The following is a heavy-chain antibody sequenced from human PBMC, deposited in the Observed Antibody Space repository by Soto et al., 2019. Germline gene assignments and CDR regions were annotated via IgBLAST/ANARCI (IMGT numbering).Heavy chain of an antibody. D-gene: IGHD6-19*01. Sequence: EVQLVESGGGLVQPGGSLRLSCAASGFTFSTYWMHWVRQAPGKGLVWVSRINGDGSSTTNADSVKGRFTISRDNAKNTLYLQMSSLRVEDTAVYYCVRAEQWREALDGMDVWGQGTTVTVSS. V-gene: IGHV3-74*03. CDR2: INGDGSST. J-gene: IGHJ6*02. CDR3: VRAEQWREALDGMDV. CDR1: GFTFSTYW.